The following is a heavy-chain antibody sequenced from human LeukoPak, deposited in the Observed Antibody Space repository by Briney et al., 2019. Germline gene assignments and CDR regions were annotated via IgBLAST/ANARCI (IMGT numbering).Heavy chain of an antibody. D-gene: IGHD1-26*01. CDR3: ARFGWEPNFDY. CDR1: GGSFSGYY. J-gene: IGHJ4*02. Sequence: SETLSLTCAVYGGSFSGYYWSWIRQPPGKGLEWIGEINHSGSTNYNPSLKSRVTISVDTSKNQFSLKLSSVTAADTAVYYRARFGWEPNFDYWGQGTLVTVSS. V-gene: IGHV4-34*01. CDR2: INHSGST.